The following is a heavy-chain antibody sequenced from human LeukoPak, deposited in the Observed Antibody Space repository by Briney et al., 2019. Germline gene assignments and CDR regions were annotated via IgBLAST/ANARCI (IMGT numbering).Heavy chain of an antibody. V-gene: IGHV4-59*01. Sequence: PSETLSLTCTVSGGSISSYYWSWLRQPPGKGLEWIGYIYYSGSTNYNPSLKSRVTISVDTSKNQFSLKLSSVTAADTAVYYCARAEIVVVPAALRDYYYYYMDVWGKGTTVTVSS. CDR2: IYYSGST. CDR3: ARAEIVVVPAALRDYYYYYMDV. J-gene: IGHJ6*03. D-gene: IGHD2-2*01. CDR1: GGSISSYY.